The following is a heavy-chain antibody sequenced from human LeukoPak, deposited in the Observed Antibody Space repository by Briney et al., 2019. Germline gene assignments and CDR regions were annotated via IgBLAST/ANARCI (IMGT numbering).Heavy chain of an antibody. J-gene: IGHJ3*01. CDR1: GFTFSQHY. CDR3: ARDSGSCRGCAFDV. V-gene: IGHV3-7*01. D-gene: IGHD6-13*01. CDR2: LNPDGSES. Sequence: GGSLRLSCAASGFTFSQHYMSWVRQAPGKGLEWVANLNPDGSESKYVDSVKGRFTISRDNAKNSVYLQMSSLRAEDTAVFYCARDSGSCRGCAFDVWGHGTMVTVSS.